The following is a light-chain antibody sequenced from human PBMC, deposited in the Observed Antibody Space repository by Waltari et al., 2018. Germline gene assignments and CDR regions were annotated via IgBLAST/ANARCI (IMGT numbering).Light chain of an antibody. Sequence: EIVLTQSSATLSLSPGERATLPCRASQSVSSYLAWYQQKPGQAPRLLIYDASNRATGIPARFSGSGSGTDFTLTISSLEPEDFAVYYCQQRSNWPITFGQGTRLEIK. J-gene: IGKJ5*01. CDR3: QQRSNWPIT. V-gene: IGKV3-11*01. CDR2: DAS. CDR1: QSVSSY.